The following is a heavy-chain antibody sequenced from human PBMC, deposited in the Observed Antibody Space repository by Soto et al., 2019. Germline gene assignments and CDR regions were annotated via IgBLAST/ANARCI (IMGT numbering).Heavy chain of an antibody. Sequence: GASVKVSCKASGYTFTSYYMHWVRQAPGQGLEWMGIINPSGGSTSYAQKFQGRVTMTRDTSTSTVYMELSSLRSEDTAVYYCAKDSGYDYYYYYYMDVWGKGTTVTVS. J-gene: IGHJ6*03. CDR3: AKDSGYDYYYYYYMDV. CDR2: INPSGGST. V-gene: IGHV1-46*03. D-gene: IGHD5-12*01. CDR1: GYTFTSYY.